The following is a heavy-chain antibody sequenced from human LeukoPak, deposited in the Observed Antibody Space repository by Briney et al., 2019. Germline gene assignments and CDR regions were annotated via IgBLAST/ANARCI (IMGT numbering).Heavy chain of an antibody. D-gene: IGHD2-21*02. CDR3: ARVEICGGDCYTNWFDP. J-gene: IGHJ5*02. CDR1: GGSFSDYY. V-gene: IGHV4-34*12. Sequence: RASETLSLTCAVYGGSFSDYYWIWIRQPPGKGLEWIGEIFHGGSPNCNPSLKSRVTTSVDTSKNQFSLKLSSVTAADTAVYYCARVEICGGDCYTNWFDPWGQGTLVTVSS. CDR2: IFHGGSP.